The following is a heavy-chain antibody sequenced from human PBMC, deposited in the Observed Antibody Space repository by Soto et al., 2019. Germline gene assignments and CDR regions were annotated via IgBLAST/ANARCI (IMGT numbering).Heavy chain of an antibody. V-gene: IGHV3-74*01. CDR2: INGDGVTA. J-gene: IGHJ4*02. Sequence: EVQLVESGGGLVQPGGSLRLSCAASGFTFSNYWMHWVRQAPGKGLVWLPRINGDGVTATYADSVKGRFTISRDNAKNTLSLHMNSLRADDTAVYFCARFRNSWYFDYWGQGALVTVSS. CDR3: ARFRNSWYFDY. D-gene: IGHD6-13*01. CDR1: GFTFSNYW.